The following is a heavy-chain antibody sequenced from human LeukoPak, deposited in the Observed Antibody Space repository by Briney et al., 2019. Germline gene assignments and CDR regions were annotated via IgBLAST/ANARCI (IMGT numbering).Heavy chain of an antibody. J-gene: IGHJ4*02. Sequence: PGGSLRLSCAASGFTFSSSWMHWVRQAPGKGLQWVAVISSDGRHEYYADSVKGRFTISRDNSKNTLYLQMSSLRGEDTAVYYCAKDRTDYYFDYWGQGTLVTVSS. CDR3: AKDRTDYYFDY. CDR2: ISSDGRHE. CDR1: GFTFSSSW. V-gene: IGHV3-30*18.